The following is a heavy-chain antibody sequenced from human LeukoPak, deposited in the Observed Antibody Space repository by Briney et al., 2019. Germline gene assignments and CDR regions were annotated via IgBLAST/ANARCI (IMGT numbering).Heavy chain of an antibody. Sequence: ASVKVSCKASGYTFTGYYMHWVRQAPGQGLEWMGRINPNSGGTNYAQKFQGWVTMTRDTSISTAYMELSRLRSDDTAVYYCAKDIHLDNFDYWGQGTLVTVSS. V-gene: IGHV1-2*04. J-gene: IGHJ4*02. CDR1: GYTFTGYY. CDR3: AKDIHLDNFDY. D-gene: IGHD1-1*01. CDR2: INPNSGGT.